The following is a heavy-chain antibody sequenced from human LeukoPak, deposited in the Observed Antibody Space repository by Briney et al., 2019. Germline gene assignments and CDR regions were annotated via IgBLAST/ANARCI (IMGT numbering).Heavy chain of an antibody. CDR2: IYSDNT. J-gene: IGHJ4*02. V-gene: IGHV3-66*03. Sequence: PGGSLRLSCTVSGFTVSSNSMSWVRQAPGKGLEWVSFIYSDNTHYSDSVKGRFTISRDNSKNTLYLQMNSLRAEDTAVYYCARDDHYCSSTSCYAQGFDYWGQGTLVTVSS. D-gene: IGHD2-2*01. CDR3: ARDDHYCSSTSCYAQGFDY. CDR1: GFTVSSNS.